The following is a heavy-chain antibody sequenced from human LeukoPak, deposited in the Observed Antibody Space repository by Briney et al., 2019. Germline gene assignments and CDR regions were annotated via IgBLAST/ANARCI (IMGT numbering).Heavy chain of an antibody. D-gene: IGHD1-20*01. J-gene: IGHJ4*02. Sequence: GGSLRLSCTASGFTFSDYTMTWVRQAPGKGLEWVSATSGSSGSTYYADSVKGRFTISRDNSKNTLYLQMNSLRAEDTAVHYCAKGYNWKSEYPGDTHYWGQGTLVTVSS. CDR3: AKGYNWKSEYPGDTHY. CDR1: GFTFSDYT. V-gene: IGHV3-23*01. CDR2: TSGSSGST.